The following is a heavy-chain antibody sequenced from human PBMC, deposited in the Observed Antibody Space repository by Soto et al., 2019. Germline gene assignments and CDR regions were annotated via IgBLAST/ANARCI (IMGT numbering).Heavy chain of an antibody. D-gene: IGHD4-17*01. CDR2: ISSGSGYT. Sequence: QVRLVESGGGLVKPGGSLRLSCAASGFTFSDYYMSWIRQAPGKGLEWISYISSGSGYTNYADSVKGRFTISRDNAKNSLYLQLNSLRAEDTAVYYCARDIRYVAYWGQGTLVTVSS. J-gene: IGHJ4*02. CDR3: ARDIRYVAY. CDR1: GFTFSDYY. V-gene: IGHV3-11*05.